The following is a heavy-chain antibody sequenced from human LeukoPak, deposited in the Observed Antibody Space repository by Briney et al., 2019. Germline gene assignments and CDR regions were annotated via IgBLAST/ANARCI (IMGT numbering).Heavy chain of an antibody. J-gene: IGHJ4*02. CDR2: ISGSGGST. Sequence: GGSLRLSCAASGFTFSSYAMSWVRQAPGKGLEWVSAISGSGGSTYYADSVKGRFTISRDNSKNTLYLQMNSLRAEDTALYYCATSARTYIGSSLDYWGQGTLVTVSS. D-gene: IGHD2-15*01. V-gene: IGHV3-23*01. CDR1: GFTFSSYA. CDR3: ATSARTYIGSSLDY.